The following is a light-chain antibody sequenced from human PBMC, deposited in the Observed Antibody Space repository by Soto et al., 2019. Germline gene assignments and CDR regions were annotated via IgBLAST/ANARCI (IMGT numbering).Light chain of an antibody. CDR3: QQYNSYPLT. J-gene: IGKJ4*01. CDR2: KAS. CDR1: QSISSW. Sequence: DIQMTQSPSTLSASVGDRVTITCRASQSISSWLAWYQQKPGKAPKLLIFKASSLESGVPSRFSGSGSGTEFTLTISSLQPDDSATYYCQQYNSYPLTFGGGTKVEIK. V-gene: IGKV1-5*03.